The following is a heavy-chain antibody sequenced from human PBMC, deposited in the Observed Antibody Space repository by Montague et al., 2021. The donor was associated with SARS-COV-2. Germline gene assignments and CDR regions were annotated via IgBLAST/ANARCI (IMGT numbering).Heavy chain of an antibody. CDR2: INRDGSRR. CDR1: GFTIGDTY. J-gene: IGHJ4*02. V-gene: IGHV3-7*01. D-gene: IGHD2-8*02. Sequence: SLRLSCAASGFTIGDTYMTWVRQAPGKGLEWVAKINRDGSRRGYVDSMKGRFTISRDNAKNSLYLQLDSLRAEDTAVYYCARNYWFYFDYWGQGTLVTVSS. CDR3: ARNYWFYFDY.